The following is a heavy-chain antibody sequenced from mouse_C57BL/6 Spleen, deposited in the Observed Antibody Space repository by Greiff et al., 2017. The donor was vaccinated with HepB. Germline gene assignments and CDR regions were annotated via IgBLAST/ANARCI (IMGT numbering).Heavy chain of an antibody. CDR2: ISSGSSTI. CDR1: GFTFSDYG. Sequence: EVKLVESGGGLVKPGGSLKLSCAASGFTFSDYGMHWVRQAPEKGLEWVAYISSGSSTIYYADTVKGRFTISRDNDKNTLFLQMTSLRSEDTAMYYCARRALWDFDYWGQGTTLTVSS. V-gene: IGHV5-17*01. D-gene: IGHD1-1*02. J-gene: IGHJ2*01. CDR3: ARRALWDFDY.